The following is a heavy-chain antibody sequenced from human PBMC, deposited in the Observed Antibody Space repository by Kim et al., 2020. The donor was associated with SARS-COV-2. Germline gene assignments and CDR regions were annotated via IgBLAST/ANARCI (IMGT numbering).Heavy chain of an antibody. CDR3: ARWSLKYGMDV. J-gene: IGHJ6*02. D-gene: IGHD3-10*01. CDR2: T. Sequence: TNDNPSRKSRITISVDKSKNQFSLKLGSVTAADTAVYYCARWSLKYGMDVWGQGTTVTVSS. V-gene: IGHV4-4*02.